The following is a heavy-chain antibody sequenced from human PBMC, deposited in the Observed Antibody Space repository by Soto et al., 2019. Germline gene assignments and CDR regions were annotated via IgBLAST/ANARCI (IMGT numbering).Heavy chain of an antibody. J-gene: IGHJ6*02. CDR2: ISSSSSTI. CDR3: ARDPRRQEWLFPTCASDV. Sequence: GGSLRLSCAASGFTFSSYSMNWVRQAPGKGLEWVSYISSSSSTIYYADSVKGRFTISRDNAKNSLYLQMNSLRDEDTAVYYCARDPRRQEWLFPTCASDVWGQGTTVTVSS. V-gene: IGHV3-48*02. CDR1: GFTFSSYS. D-gene: IGHD3-3*01.